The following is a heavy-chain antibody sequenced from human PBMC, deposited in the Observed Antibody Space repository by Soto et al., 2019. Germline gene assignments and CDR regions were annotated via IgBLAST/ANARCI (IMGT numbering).Heavy chain of an antibody. CDR2: IILIFGTA. CDR1: GGTFSSYA. V-gene: IGHV1-69*06. J-gene: IGHJ6*02. CDR3: ARAQVEMATIYYYYGMDV. D-gene: IGHD5-12*01. Sequence: GASVKVSCKASGGTFSSYAISWVRQAPGPGLEWMGGIILIFGTANYAQKYQGRVTITADKSTSTAYMELSSLRSEDTAVYYCARAQVEMATIYYYYGMDVWGQGTTVTVSS.